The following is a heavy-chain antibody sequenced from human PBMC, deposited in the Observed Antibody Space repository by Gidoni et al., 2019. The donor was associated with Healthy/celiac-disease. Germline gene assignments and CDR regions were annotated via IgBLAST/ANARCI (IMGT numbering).Heavy chain of an antibody. D-gene: IGHD3-22*01. Sequence: VASGGGLVQPGRSLRRHCPASGFTFDDYAMHWGRQAPGKGLVWVAGISGNSGSIGYADSGKGRFTISRENAKNSLYLQMNRLRAEDTALDYLAKAGHYYDSSGDFVSGGFDYWGQGTLVTVSS. J-gene: IGHJ4*02. CDR2: ISGNSGSI. CDR1: GFTFDDYA. V-gene: IGHV3-9*01. CDR3: AKAGHYYDSSGDFVSGGFDY.